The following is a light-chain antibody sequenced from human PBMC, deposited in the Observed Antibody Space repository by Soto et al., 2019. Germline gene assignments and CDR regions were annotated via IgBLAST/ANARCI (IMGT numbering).Light chain of an antibody. CDR1: QSIGTY. J-gene: IGKJ4*01. CDR2: AAS. V-gene: IGKV1-39*01. CDR3: QQSPSSLFT. Sequence: DIQMTQSPSSLSASVGDRVTITCRASQSIGTYLNWYHQKPGKAPKLLVYAASSLQSGVPLRFSSSGSGTDFTLTISDLQPEDSATYYCQQSPSSLFTFGGGTKVEIK.